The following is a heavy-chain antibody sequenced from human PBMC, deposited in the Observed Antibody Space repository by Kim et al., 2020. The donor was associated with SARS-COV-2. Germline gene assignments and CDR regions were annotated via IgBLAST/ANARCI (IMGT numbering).Heavy chain of an antibody. V-gene: IGHV1-46*01. J-gene: IGHJ6*02. CDR1: GYTFTSYY. CDR2: INPSGGST. Sequence: ASVKVSCKASGYTFTSYYMHWVRQAPGQGLEWMGIINPSGGSTSYAQKFQGRVTMTRDTSTSTVYMELSSLRSEDTAVYYCARVRVVPAAMSPKNYYYYYGMDVWGQGTTVTVSS. D-gene: IGHD2-2*01. CDR3: ARVRVVPAAMSPKNYYYYYGMDV.